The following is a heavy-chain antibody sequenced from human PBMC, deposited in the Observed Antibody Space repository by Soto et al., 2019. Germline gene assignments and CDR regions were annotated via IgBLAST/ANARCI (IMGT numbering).Heavy chain of an antibody. CDR3: ARDRGGSYYRDAFDI. J-gene: IGHJ3*02. Sequence: GGSLRLSCAASGFTFSSYEMNWVRQAPGKGLEWVSYISSSGSTIYYADSVKGRFTISRDNAKNSLYLQMNSLRAEDTAVYYCARDRGGSYYRDAFDIWGQGTMVTVS. D-gene: IGHD1-26*01. CDR2: ISSSGSTI. V-gene: IGHV3-48*03. CDR1: GFTFSSYE.